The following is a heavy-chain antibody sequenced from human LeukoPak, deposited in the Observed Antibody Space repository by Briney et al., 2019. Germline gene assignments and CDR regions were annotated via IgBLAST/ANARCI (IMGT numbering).Heavy chain of an antibody. CDR2: FDPEDGET. CDR1: GYTLTELS. CDR3: ATLSYYYDSSGPTSDY. V-gene: IGHV1-24*01. J-gene: IGHJ4*02. Sequence: GASVKVSCKVSGYTLTELSMHWVRQAPGKGLEWMGGFDPEDGETIYAQKFQGRVTMTEDTSTDTAYMELSSLRSEDTAVYYCATLSYYYDSSGPTSDYRGQGTLVTVSS. D-gene: IGHD3-22*01.